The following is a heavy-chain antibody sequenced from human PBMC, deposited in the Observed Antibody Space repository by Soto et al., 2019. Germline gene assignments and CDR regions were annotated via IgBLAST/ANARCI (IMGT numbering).Heavy chain of an antibody. CDR1: GYSISSSNW. D-gene: IGHD1-26*01. CDR3: ARREIQGPIDY. V-gene: IGHV4-28*01. CDR2: IYYSGTT. J-gene: IGHJ4*02. Sequence: QVQLQESGPGLVKPSDTLSLTCAVSGYSISSSNWWGWIRQPPGKGLEWIGYIYYSGTTYYNPSLKSRLPMSVDTSQDPFSLKLTSVTAVDTAVYYCARREIQGPIDYWGQGTLVTVSS.